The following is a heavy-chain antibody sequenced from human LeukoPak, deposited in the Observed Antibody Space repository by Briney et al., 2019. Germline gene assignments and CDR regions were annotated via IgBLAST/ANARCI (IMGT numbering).Heavy chain of an antibody. D-gene: IGHD5-18*01. J-gene: IGHJ6*03. CDR1: GYTFTSYY. CDR2: INPSGGST. CDR3: ARENGYSPERLLLGYYYYMDV. Sequence: ASVKVSCKASGYTFTSYYTHWVRQAPGQGLEWMGIINPSGGSTSYAQKFQGRVTMTRDMSTSTVYMELSRLRSDDTAVYYCARENGYSPERLLLGYYYYMDVWGQGTLVTVSS. V-gene: IGHV1-46*01.